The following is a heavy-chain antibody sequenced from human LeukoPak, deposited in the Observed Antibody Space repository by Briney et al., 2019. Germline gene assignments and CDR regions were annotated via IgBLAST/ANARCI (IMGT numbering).Heavy chain of an antibody. V-gene: IGHV3-53*01. Sequence: PGGSLRLSCAVSGFTVSGNYMSWVRQAPGKGLEWVSLIYSGGTTYYADSVKGRFTISRDNSKNTLYLQMNSLRAEDTAVYYWARRAGGYSHPYDYWGQGILVTVSS. CDR2: IYSGGTT. CDR1: GFTVSGNY. CDR3: ARRAGGYSHPYDY. J-gene: IGHJ4*02. D-gene: IGHD4-23*01.